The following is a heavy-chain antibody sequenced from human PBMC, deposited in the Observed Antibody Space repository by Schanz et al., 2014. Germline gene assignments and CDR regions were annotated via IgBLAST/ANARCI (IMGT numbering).Heavy chain of an antibody. D-gene: IGHD5-12*01. V-gene: IGHV1-18*01. CDR3: ARGGGPEDVFDI. CDR2: ISAYTNNT. CDR1: RYTFNTYG. Sequence: QVQLVQSGAEVKKPGASVKVSCEASRYTFNTYGLNWVRQAPGQGLEWMGWISAYTNNTNYAQKVQGRVTMTTDTSTGTAYMELRSLRSDDTAVYYCARGGGPEDVFDIWGQGTILTVSS. J-gene: IGHJ3*02.